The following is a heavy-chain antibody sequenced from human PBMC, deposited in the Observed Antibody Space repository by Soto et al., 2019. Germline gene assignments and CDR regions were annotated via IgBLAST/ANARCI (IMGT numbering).Heavy chain of an antibody. V-gene: IGHV1-58*02. Sequence: SVKVSCKASGYTFTSCDINWVREATGQRLEWIGWIVVGSGNTNYAQKFQERVTITRDMSTSTAYMELSSLRSEDTAVYYCAADQSYPQGDYFDYWGQGTLVTVSS. CDR3: AADQSYPQGDYFDY. J-gene: IGHJ4*02. CDR1: GYTFTSCD. D-gene: IGHD1-26*01. CDR2: IVVGSGNT.